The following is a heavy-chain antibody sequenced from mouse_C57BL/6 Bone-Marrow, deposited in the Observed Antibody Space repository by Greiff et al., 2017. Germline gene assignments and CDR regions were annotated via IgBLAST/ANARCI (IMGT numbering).Heavy chain of an antibody. J-gene: IGHJ4*01. D-gene: IGHD3-2*02. CDR1: GYTFTDYY. V-gene: IGHV1-19*01. CDR3: AITAQAPYYAMDY. CDR2: INPYNGGT. Sequence: EVKLVESGPVLVRPGASVKMSCKASGYTFTDYYMNWVKQSHGKSLEWIGVINPYNGGTSYNQKFKGKATLTADKSSSTAYMELNSLTSEDTAVYCCAITAQAPYYAMDYWGQGTSVTVSS.